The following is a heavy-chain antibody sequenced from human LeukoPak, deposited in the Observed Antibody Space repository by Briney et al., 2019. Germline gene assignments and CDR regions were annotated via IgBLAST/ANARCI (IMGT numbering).Heavy chain of an antibody. J-gene: IGHJ4*02. D-gene: IGHD2-15*01. V-gene: IGHV3-64*01. CDR2: ISSTGGST. CDR3: AREYCSGGSCHKLFDY. Sequence: PGGSLRLSCAASGFTFSSNAMHWVRQAPGKGLEYVSVISSTGGSTYYANSVKGRFTISRDNSKNTLYLQMGSLSSEDMAVYYCAREYCSGGSCHKLFDYWGQGTLVTVSS. CDR1: GFTFSSNA.